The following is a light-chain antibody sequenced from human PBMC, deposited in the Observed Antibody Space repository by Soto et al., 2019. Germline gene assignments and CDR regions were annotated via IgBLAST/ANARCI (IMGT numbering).Light chain of an antibody. Sequence: EIVMTQSPATLSLSPVEIATLSFMASQSVNSNLAWYQQKAGQAPRLLIYGTSTRATGIPARFSGSGSGTDFTLTISSLQFEDFAVYYCQQYNNWPRTFGQGAKVDIK. CDR1: QSVNSN. CDR3: QQYNNWPRT. CDR2: GTS. V-gene: IGKV3-15*01. J-gene: IGKJ1*01.